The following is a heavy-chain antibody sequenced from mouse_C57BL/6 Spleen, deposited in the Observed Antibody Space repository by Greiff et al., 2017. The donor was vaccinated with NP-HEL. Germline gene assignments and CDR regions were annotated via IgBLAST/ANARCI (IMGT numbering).Heavy chain of an antibody. CDR1: GYTFTSYW. J-gene: IGHJ2*01. D-gene: IGHD1-1*01. CDR2: IDPSDSYT. CDR3: ARSGIIITTVLDY. V-gene: IGHV1-69*01. Sequence: QVQLQQPGAELVMPGASVKLSCKASGYTFTSYWMHWVKQRPGQGLEWIGEIDPSDSYTNYNQKFKGKSTLTVDKSSSTAYMQLSSLTSEDSAVYYCARSGIIITTVLDYWGQGTTLTVSS.